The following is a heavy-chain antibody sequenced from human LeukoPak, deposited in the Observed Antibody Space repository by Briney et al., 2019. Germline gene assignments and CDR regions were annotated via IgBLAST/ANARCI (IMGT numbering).Heavy chain of an antibody. CDR2: ISGSGGST. D-gene: IGHD3-22*01. Sequence: GGSLRLSCAASGFTFSSYAMSWVRQAPGKGLEWVSAISGSGGSTYYADSVKGRFIISRDNSKNMLYLQMNSLRAEDTAVYYCAKLPSPIVVVINRYWGQGTLVTVSS. CDR1: GFTFSSYA. J-gene: IGHJ4*02. CDR3: AKLPSPIVVVINRY. V-gene: IGHV3-23*01.